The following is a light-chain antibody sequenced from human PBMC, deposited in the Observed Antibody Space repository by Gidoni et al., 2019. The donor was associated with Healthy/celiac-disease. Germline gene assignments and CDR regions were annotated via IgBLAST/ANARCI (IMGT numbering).Light chain of an antibody. V-gene: IGKV1-5*01. J-gene: IGKJ1*01. CDR3: QQYNSYSWT. CDR1: QSISSW. Sequence: DIQTTQSPSTLSASVGDRVTITCRASQSISSWLAWYQQKPGKAPQVLIYDASSLESGGPSRFSGSGSGTEFTLTISSLQPDDFATYSCQQYNSYSWTFGQGTKVEIK. CDR2: DAS.